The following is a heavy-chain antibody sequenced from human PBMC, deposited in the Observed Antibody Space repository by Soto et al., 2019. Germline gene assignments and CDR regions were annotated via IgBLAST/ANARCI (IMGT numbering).Heavy chain of an antibody. V-gene: IGHV1-8*01. D-gene: IGHD3-3*01. CDR2: MNPSGGNR. J-gene: IGHJ4*02. CDR3: APNYDYWSGYFVN. Sequence: GASVKVSCKASGYTFTSCDINWVRQATGQGLEWMGWMNPSGGNRGYAQKFQGRVTMTRNTSTSTAYMELSSLSSEDTAVYYCAPNYDYWSGYFVNWGQGTLVTVSS. CDR1: GYTFTSCD.